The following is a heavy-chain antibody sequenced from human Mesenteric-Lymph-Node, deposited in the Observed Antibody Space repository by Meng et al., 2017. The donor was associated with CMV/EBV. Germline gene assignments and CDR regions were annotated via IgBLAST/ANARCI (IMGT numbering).Heavy chain of an antibody. Sequence: GESLKISCAASGFTFSNAWMSWVRQAPGKGLEWVGRFKSKTDGGTTDYAAPVKGRFTISRDNSKNTLYLQMNSLKSEDTAVYYCTTVSYYDFWSGYYNYWGQGTLVIVSS. D-gene: IGHD3-3*01. V-gene: IGHV3-15*01. CDR2: FKSKTDGGTT. CDR1: GFTFSNAW. CDR3: TTVSYYDFWSGYYNY. J-gene: IGHJ4*02.